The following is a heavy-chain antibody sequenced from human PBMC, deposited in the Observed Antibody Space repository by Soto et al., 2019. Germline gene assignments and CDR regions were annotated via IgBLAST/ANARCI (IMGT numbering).Heavy chain of an antibody. V-gene: IGHV3-33*01. CDR1: GFTFSSYG. J-gene: IGHJ4*02. D-gene: IGHD6-13*01. CDR2: IWYDGSNK. CDR3: ARDSIAAAGILDY. Sequence: QVQLVESGGGVVQPGRSLRLSCAASGFTFSSYGMHWVRQAPGKGLEWVAVIWYDGSNKYYADSVKGRFTISRDNSKNTLYLQMNSLRAEDMAVYYCARDSIAAAGILDYWGQGTLVTVSS.